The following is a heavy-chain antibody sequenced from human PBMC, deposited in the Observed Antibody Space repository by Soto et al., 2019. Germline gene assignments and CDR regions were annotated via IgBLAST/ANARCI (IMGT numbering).Heavy chain of an antibody. V-gene: IGHV3-30*18. D-gene: IGHD3-9*01. CDR1: GFTFSSYG. CDR2: ISYDGSNK. Sequence: GGSLRLSCAASGFTFSSYGMHWVRQAPGKGLEWVAVISYDGSNKYYADSVKGRFTISRDNSKNTLYLQMNSLRAEDTAVYYCAKDLNYDILTGYYRTNYYYYGMDVWGQGTTVTVSS. J-gene: IGHJ6*02. CDR3: AKDLNYDILTGYYRTNYYYYGMDV.